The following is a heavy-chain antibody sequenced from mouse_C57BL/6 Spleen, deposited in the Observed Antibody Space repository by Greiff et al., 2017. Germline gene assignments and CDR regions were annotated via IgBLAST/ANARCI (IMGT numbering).Heavy chain of an antibody. CDR3: TRGRLITTVVAPWDFDY. J-gene: IGHJ2*01. CDR1: GYTFTDYE. V-gene: IGHV1-15*01. D-gene: IGHD1-1*01. Sequence: QVQLKESGAELVRPGASVTLSCKASGYTFTDYEMHWVKQTPVHGLEWIGAIDPETGGTAYNQKFKGKAILTADKSSSTAYMELRSLTSEDSAVYYCTRGRLITTVVAPWDFDYWGQGTTLTVSS. CDR2: IDPETGGT.